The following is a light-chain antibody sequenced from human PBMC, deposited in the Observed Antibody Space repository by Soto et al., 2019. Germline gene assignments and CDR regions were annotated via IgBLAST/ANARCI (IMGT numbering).Light chain of an antibody. CDR3: AAWDDRLRGVV. V-gene: IGLV1-47*01. Sequence: QSVLTRSPSASGTPGQWVTISCSGSSSNIGSNYVCWYQQLPGTAPKLLIYGNYQRPSGVPDRFSGSKSGTSASLAISGLRSEDEAHYYCAAWDDRLRGVVFGGGTKLTVL. J-gene: IGLJ2*01. CDR1: SSNIGSNY. CDR2: GNY.